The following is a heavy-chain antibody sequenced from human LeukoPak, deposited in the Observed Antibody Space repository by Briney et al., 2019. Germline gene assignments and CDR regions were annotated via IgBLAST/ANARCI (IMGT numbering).Heavy chain of an antibody. CDR2: INASGGET. V-gene: IGHV3-23*01. D-gene: IGHD6-19*01. J-gene: IGHJ4*02. CDR3: ARGNSYSSGWRLIDY. Sequence: PGGSLRLSCVASGFTITSYAMSWVRQAPGKGLEWVSVINASGGETFYVDSVKGRFTISRDSSKNTLYLQMNSLRAEDTAVYYCARGNSYSSGWRLIDYWGQGTLVTVSS. CDR1: GFTITSYA.